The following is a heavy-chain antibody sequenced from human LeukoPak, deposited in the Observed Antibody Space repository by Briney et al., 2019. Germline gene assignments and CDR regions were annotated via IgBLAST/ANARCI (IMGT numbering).Heavy chain of an antibody. CDR2: ISYDGSNK. Sequence: GRSLRLSCAASGFTFSSYAMHWVRQAPGKGLEWVAVISYDGSNKYYADSVKGRFTTSRDNSKNTLYLQMNSLRAEDTAVYYCARDLPWFDPWGQGTLVTVSS. V-gene: IGHV3-30*04. CDR3: ARDLPWFDP. CDR1: GFTFSSYA. J-gene: IGHJ5*02.